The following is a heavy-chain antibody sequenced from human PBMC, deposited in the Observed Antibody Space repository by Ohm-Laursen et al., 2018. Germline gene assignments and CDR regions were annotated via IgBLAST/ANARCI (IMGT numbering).Heavy chain of an antibody. Sequence: SQTLSLTCTVSGAPISTHYWSWIRQPPGKGLEWIGYIYYSGTTNYNPSLKSRVTISLNTSKNQFSLKLSSVTAADAAVYYCARDNYDSSGYYTEWGQGTLVTVSS. CDR1: GAPISTHY. V-gene: IGHV4-59*11. CDR3: ARDNYDSSGYYTE. CDR2: IYYSGTT. J-gene: IGHJ4*02. D-gene: IGHD3-22*01.